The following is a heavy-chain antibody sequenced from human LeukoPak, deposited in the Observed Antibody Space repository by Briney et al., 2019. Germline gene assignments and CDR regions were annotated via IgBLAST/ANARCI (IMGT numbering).Heavy chain of an antibody. D-gene: IGHD4-17*01. J-gene: IGHJ4*02. CDR2: INHSGST. CDR3: ARRRDYGDYAIDY. CDR1: GGSFSGYY. Sequence: SETLSLTCAVYGGSFSGYYWSWIRQPPGKGLEWIGEINHSGSTNYNPSLKSRVTISVDTSKNQFSLKLSSVTAADTAVYYCARRRDYGDYAIDYWGQGTLVTVSS. V-gene: IGHV4-34*01.